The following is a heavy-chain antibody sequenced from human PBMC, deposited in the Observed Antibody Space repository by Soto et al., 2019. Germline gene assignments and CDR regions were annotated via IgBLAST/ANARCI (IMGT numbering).Heavy chain of an antibody. V-gene: IGHV3-33*01. CDR2: IWYDGSNK. Sequence: GSLRLSCAASGFTFSSYGMHWVRQAPGKGLEWVAVIWYDGSNKYYADSVKGRFTISRDNSKNTLYLQMNSLRAEDTAVYYCAPDGYSGSYSNWFDPWGQGTLVTVSS. D-gene: IGHD1-26*01. CDR1: GFTFSSYG. CDR3: APDGYSGSYSNWFDP. J-gene: IGHJ5*02.